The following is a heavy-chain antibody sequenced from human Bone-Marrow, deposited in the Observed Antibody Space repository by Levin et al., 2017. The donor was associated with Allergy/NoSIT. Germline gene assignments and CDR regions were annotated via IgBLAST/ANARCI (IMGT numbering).Heavy chain of an antibody. V-gene: IGHV3-30*03. CDR3: AREPPQTYGDYGTPLDY. J-gene: IGHJ4*02. CDR2: ISYDGINE. CDR1: GFTFSNYA. Sequence: GESLKISCAASGFTFSNYAMHWVHQAPGKGLEWVAGISYDGINEYYADSVKGRFTISRDNSKNTLFQQMNSLRPEDTAVYYCAREPPQTYGDYGTPLDYWGQGILVTVSS. D-gene: IGHD4-17*01.